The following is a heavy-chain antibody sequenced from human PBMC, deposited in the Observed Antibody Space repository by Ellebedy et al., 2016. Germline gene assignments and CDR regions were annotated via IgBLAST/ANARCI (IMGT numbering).Heavy chain of an antibody. CDR1: GFTFSSYA. D-gene: IGHD6-19*01. CDR3: AGSGWYILNY. V-gene: IGHV3-23*01. J-gene: IGHJ4*02. Sequence: GESLKISXAASGFTFSSYAMSWVRQAPGKGLEWVSAISGSGGSTYYADSVKGRFTISRDNSKNTLYLQMNSLRAEDTAVYYCAGSGWYILNYWGQGTLVTVSS. CDR2: ISGSGGST.